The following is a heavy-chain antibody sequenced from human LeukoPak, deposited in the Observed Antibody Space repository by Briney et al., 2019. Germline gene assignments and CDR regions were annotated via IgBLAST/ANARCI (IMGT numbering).Heavy chain of an antibody. J-gene: IGHJ4*02. Sequence: GGSLRLSCAASGFTFDDYAMHWVRHAPGKGLEWVSGISWNSGSIGYADSVKGRFTISRDNAKNSLYLQMNSLRAEDTALYYCAKGGSSGILYYFDYWGQGTLVTVSS. CDR1: GFTFDDYA. CDR2: ISWNSGSI. V-gene: IGHV3-9*01. D-gene: IGHD3-10*01. CDR3: AKGGSSGILYYFDY.